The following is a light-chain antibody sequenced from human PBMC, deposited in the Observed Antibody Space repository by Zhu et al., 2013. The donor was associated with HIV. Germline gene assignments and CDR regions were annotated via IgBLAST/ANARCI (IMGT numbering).Light chain of an antibody. CDR1: SSDVGGYNY. Sequence: QSALTQPASVSGSPGQSITISCTGTSSDVGGYNYVSWYQQHPGKAPKLMIYEVSNRPSGVTYYRFSGSKSGNTASLAISGLQAEDEADYYCSSYATNIVIFGGGTRLTVL. CDR3: SSYATNIVI. V-gene: IGLV2-14*01. CDR2: EVS. J-gene: IGLJ2*01.